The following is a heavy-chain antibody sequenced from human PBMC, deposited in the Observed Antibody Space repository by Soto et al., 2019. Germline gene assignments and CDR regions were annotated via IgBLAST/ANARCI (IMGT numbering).Heavy chain of an antibody. V-gene: IGHV3-23*01. Sequence: GGSLRLSCAASGFTFSNYAMSWVRQAPGKGLEWVSSISDSSDTTYYADSVKGRFTISRDNAKNTLFLQMNSLRAEDTAMYYCARDRYGDYSDYWGQGTLVTVSS. CDR1: GFTFSNYA. CDR2: ISDSSDTT. D-gene: IGHD4-17*01. CDR3: ARDRYGDYSDY. J-gene: IGHJ4*02.